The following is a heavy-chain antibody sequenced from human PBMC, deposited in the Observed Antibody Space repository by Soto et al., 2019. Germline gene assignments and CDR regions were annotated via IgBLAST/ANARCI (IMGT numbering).Heavy chain of an antibody. D-gene: IGHD6-19*01. J-gene: IGHJ6*02. V-gene: IGHV3-23*01. Sequence: GGSLRLSCAASGFTFTSNAMSWVRQAPGKGLEWVSAIDGSGGRTYYVDSVKGRFTISRDNSKNTLYLQMNSLRAEDTAVYYCAKDRAVAGTGPSLYYYYGMDVWGQGTTVTV. CDR3: AKDRAVAGTGPSLYYYYGMDV. CDR1: GFTFTSNA. CDR2: IDGSGGRT.